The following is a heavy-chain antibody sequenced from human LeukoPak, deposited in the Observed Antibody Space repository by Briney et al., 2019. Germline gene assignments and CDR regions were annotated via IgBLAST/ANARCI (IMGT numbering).Heavy chain of an antibody. D-gene: IGHD4-17*01. CDR3: AKPRGDYVSYHYGIDV. V-gene: IGHV3-23*01. Sequence: PGGSLRLSCVASGFSFSSYGMAWVRQAPGKGLEWVSSISGGGGSTYYADSVKGRFTISRDNSKNTLYLQVNSLRAEDTAVYYCAKPRGDYVSYHYGIDVWGQGTTVTVSS. J-gene: IGHJ6*02. CDR1: GFSFSSYG. CDR2: ISGGGGST.